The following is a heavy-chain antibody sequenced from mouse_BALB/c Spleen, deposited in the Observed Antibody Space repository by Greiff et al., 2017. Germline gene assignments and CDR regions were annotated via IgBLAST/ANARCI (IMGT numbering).Heavy chain of an antibody. D-gene: IGHD2-14*01. CDR2: INPDSSTI. CDR1: GFDFSRYW. J-gene: IGHJ1*01. Sequence: EVKLLESGGGLVQPGGSLKLSCAASGFDFSRYWMSWVRQAPGKGLEWIGEINPDSSTINYTPSLKDKFIISRDNAKNTLYLQMSKVRSEDTALYYCARDGVLWYFDVWGAGTTVTVAS. CDR3: ARDGVLWYFDV. V-gene: IGHV4-1*02.